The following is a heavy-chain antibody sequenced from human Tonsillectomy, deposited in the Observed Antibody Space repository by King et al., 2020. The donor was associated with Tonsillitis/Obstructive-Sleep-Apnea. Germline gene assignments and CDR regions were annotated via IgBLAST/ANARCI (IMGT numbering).Heavy chain of an antibody. CDR3: AKDGGGWYSSGWYYFDY. CDR2: ISGGGVST. J-gene: IGHJ4*02. V-gene: IGHV3-23*04. CDR1: GFTFNNYA. Sequence: VQLVESGGGLVQPGGSLRLSCAASGFTFNNYAMNWVRQSPGKGLEWVSGISGGGVSTYYADSVKGRFTISRDNSKNTLYLQMNSLRAKDTAVYYCAKDGGGWYSSGWYYFDYWGQGTLVTVSS. D-gene: IGHD6-19*01.